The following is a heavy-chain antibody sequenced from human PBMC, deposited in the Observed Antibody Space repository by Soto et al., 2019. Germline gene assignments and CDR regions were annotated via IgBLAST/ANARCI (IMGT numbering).Heavy chain of an antibody. D-gene: IGHD3-22*01. J-gene: IGHJ3*02. Sequence: QVHLVQSGAEVKKPGSSVKVSCKASGGTFTSNTINWVRQAPGQGLEWLGGIIPILGIANYAQKFQGRVTITADKSTSTAYMELSSLRSENTAVYYCARGRDSGWDTVDMWGQGTMVTVSS. V-gene: IGHV1-69*02. CDR2: IIPILGIA. CDR3: ARGRDSGWDTVDM. CDR1: GGTFTSNT.